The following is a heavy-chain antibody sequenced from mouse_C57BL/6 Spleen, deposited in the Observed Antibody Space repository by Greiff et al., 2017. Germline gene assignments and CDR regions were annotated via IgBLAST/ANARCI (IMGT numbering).Heavy chain of an antibody. V-gene: IGHV1-59*01. J-gene: IGHJ2*01. D-gene: IGHD6-1*01. CDR1: GYTFTSYW. Sequence: QVQLQQPGAELVRPGTSVKLSCKASGYTFTSYWMHWVKQRPGQGLEWIGVIDPSDSYTNYNQKFKGKATLTVDTSSSTAYMQLSSLTSEDSAVYYCARKGATYWGQGTTLTVSS. CDR3: ARKGATY. CDR2: IDPSDSYT.